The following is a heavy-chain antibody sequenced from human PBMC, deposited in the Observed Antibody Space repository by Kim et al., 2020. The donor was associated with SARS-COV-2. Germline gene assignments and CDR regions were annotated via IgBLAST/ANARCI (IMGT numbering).Heavy chain of an antibody. D-gene: IGHD6-13*01. CDR1: GFNFEDYS. CDR3: VVDRGYASSWYYFDQ. V-gene: IGHV3-43*02. CDR2: ISADGGSR. J-gene: IGHJ4*02. Sequence: GGSLRLSCAASGFNFEDYSMHWVRQTPGKGLEWVSLISADGGSRFYADSVKGRFTISRDIRKNSLYLQMNSLRAEDTALYYCVVDRGYASSWYYFDQWGQRTLVTVSP.